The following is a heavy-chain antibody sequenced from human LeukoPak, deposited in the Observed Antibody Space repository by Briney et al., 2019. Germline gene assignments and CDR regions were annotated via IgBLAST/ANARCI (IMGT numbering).Heavy chain of an antibody. Sequence: PSETLSLTCSVSGDSISRYYWSWLRQPAGKGLEWIGRVYTSGSTNYNPSLKSRVTMSLDPSKNQFSLKLSSVTAADTAVYYCARAGLGYSYGFDYWGQGTLVTVSS. J-gene: IGHJ4*02. CDR3: ARAGLGYSYGFDY. D-gene: IGHD5-18*01. CDR2: VYTSGST. CDR1: GDSISRYY. V-gene: IGHV4-4*07.